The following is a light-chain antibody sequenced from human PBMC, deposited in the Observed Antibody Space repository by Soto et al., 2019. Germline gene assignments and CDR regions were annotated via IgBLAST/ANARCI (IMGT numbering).Light chain of an antibody. CDR3: QQYGGSPRT. V-gene: IGKV3-20*01. CDR1: QSISSNF. Sequence: EIVLTQSPGTLSLSPGEGATLSCRASQSISSNFLAWYQQKRGQAPRLLIHGASNRATGIPDRFCGSGSGTDFTLTITRLEPEDFAVYYCQQYGGSPRTFGQGTKGEVK. CDR2: GAS. J-gene: IGKJ1*01.